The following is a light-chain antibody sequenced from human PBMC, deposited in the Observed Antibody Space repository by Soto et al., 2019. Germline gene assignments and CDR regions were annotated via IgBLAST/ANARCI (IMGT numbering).Light chain of an antibody. CDR1: QTIRNY. J-gene: IGKJ3*01. CDR2: AAS. CDR3: QQSYTTPLT. V-gene: IGKV1-39*01. Sequence: DIQMTQSPSSLSASVGDRVTITCRASQTIRNYLHWYQEKPGKAPKLLIYAASSLQSGVPSRFSGSGSGTEFTLTISSLQPEDFVTYYCQQSYTTPLTFGPGTKVDV.